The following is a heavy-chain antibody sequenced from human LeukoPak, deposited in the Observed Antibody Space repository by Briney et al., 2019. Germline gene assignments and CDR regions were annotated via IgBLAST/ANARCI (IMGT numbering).Heavy chain of an antibody. J-gene: IGHJ5*02. CDR1: GFTFSNAW. Sequence: GGSLRLSCAASGFTFSNAWMGWVRQAPGKGLEWVGRIKSKTDGGTTDYAAPVKGRFTISRDDSKNTLYLQMNSLKTEDTAVYYCTTEVYDYVWGSHPYNWFDPWGQGTLVTVSS. CDR2: IKSKTDGGTT. D-gene: IGHD3-16*02. V-gene: IGHV3-15*01. CDR3: TTEVYDYVWGSHPYNWFDP.